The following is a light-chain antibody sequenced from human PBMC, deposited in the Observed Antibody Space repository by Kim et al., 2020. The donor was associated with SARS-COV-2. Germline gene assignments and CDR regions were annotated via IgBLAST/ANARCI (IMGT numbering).Light chain of an antibody. J-gene: IGLJ3*02. CDR1: SGPGRYG. Sequence: ASVERTPTSPSGPGRYGPAWHPRQPGKGPRFVGKLYIDCRHSKGEGIPGRFSGSSSGAGRYLTISSLQSEDEADYYCQTWGTGYWVFGGGTQLTVL. V-gene: IGLV4-69*01. CDR2: LYIDCRH. CDR3: QTWGTGYWV.